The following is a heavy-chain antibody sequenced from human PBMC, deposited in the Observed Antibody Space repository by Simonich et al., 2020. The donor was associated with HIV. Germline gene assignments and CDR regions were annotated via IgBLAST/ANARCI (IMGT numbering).Heavy chain of an antibody. CDR2: IYAGGST. J-gene: IGHJ4*02. V-gene: IGHV4-38-2*01. CDR3: ARGLGYFDY. CDR1: GFPISSGYY. Sequence: QVQLQESGPGLVKPSETLSLTCGVSGFPISSGYYWGWIRQPPGEWLEWIGTIYAGGSTYHNPSLKSRVTISLDTSKNQFSLNLSSVTAADTAVYYCARGLGYFDYWGQGTLATVSS. D-gene: IGHD3-9*01.